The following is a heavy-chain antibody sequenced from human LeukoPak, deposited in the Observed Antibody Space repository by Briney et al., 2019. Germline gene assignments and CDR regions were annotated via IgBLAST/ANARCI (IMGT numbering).Heavy chain of an antibody. D-gene: IGHD3-16*01. Sequence: GGTPRLSCAASAFTFSAYYMTWIRRAPGKGLEWVSYISTRSSFTNYADSVRGRFTISRDNAKNTLYLQMNTLRAEDTAVYYFAKGSPPGDWGQGTLVTVS. V-gene: IGHV3-11*05. CDR2: ISTRSSFT. CDR3: AKGSPPGD. J-gene: IGHJ4*02. CDR1: AFTFSAYY.